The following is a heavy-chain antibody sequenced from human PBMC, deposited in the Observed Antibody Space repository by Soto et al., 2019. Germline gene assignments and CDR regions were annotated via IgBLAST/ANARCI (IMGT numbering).Heavy chain of an antibody. CDR3: AADLYYDYVGGMDV. CDR2: IVVGSGNT. D-gene: IGHD3-16*01. Sequence: ASVKVSCKASGFTFTSSAMQWVRQVRGQRLEWIGWIVVGSGNTNYAQKFQERVTITRDMSTSTAYMELSSLRSEDTAVYYCAADLYYDYVGGMDVWGQGTTVTVSS. V-gene: IGHV1-58*02. J-gene: IGHJ6*02. CDR1: GFTFTSSA.